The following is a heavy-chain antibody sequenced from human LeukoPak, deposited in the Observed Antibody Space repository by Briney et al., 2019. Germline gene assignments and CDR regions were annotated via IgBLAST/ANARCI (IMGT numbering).Heavy chain of an antibody. Sequence: SETLSLTCTVSGGSISSSSYYWGWIRQPAGKGLEWIGRIYTSGSTNYNPSLKSRVTMSVDTSKNQFSLKLSSVTAADTAVYYCARGRILWFGESYYFDYWGQGTLVTVSS. D-gene: IGHD3-10*01. CDR3: ARGRILWFGESYYFDY. J-gene: IGHJ4*02. CDR1: GGSISSSSYY. V-gene: IGHV4-61*02. CDR2: IYTSGST.